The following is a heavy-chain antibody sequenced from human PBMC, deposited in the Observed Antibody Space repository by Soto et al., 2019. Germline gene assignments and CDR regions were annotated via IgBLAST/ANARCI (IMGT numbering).Heavy chain of an antibody. Sequence: QVQLVQSGAEVKKPGASVKVSCKASGYTFTSYGISWVRQAPGQGLEWMGWISVYNGNTNYAQKLQGRVTMTTDTSTSTAYMELRGLRSDDPAVYYCASGWFGEFVYYFDYWGQGTLVTVSS. D-gene: IGHD3-10*01. J-gene: IGHJ4*02. V-gene: IGHV1-18*01. CDR1: GYTFTSYG. CDR2: ISVYNGNT. CDR3: ASGWFGEFVYYFDY.